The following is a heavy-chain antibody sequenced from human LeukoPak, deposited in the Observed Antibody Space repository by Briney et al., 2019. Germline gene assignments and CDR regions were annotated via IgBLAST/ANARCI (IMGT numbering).Heavy chain of an antibody. CDR3: ARRYDSRGPVTFDF. D-gene: IGHD3-22*01. Sequence: EASVKVSCEATGYTFTDHTIHWVRQAPGQGLKRKRWINPNIGTTNYAKRFQGRLTVTRDTSINTAFMELSSLNPDDTAVFCCARRYDSRGPVTFDFWGQGTLVTVSS. CDR1: GYTFTDHT. CDR2: INPNIGTT. V-gene: IGHV1-2*02. J-gene: IGHJ3*01.